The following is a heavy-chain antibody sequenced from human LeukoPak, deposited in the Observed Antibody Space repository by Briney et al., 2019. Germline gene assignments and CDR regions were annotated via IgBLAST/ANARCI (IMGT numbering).Heavy chain of an antibody. CDR1: GGTFSSYA. Sequence: ASVKVSCRASGGTFSSYAISWVRQAPGQGLEWMGRIIPILGIANYAQKFQGRVTITADKSTSTAYMELSSLRSEDTAVYYCARDRGWYNWNDGYFDCWGQGTLVTVSS. J-gene: IGHJ4*02. V-gene: IGHV1-69*04. D-gene: IGHD1-20*01. CDR2: IIPILGIA. CDR3: ARDRGWYNWNDGYFDC.